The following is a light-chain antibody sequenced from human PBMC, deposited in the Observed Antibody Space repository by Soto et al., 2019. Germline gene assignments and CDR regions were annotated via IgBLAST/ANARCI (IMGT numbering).Light chain of an antibody. Sequence: DIVMTQSPLSLPVTPGEPASISCRSSQSLLHSNGYNYLDWYLQKPGQSLQLLIYLGSNRASGVPDRFSGSGSGTDFTLKISRVEAEDVGVYYCMQALQTPVTFGGGTKVEIK. CDR3: MQALQTPVT. J-gene: IGKJ4*01. CDR2: LGS. CDR1: QSLLHSNGYNY. V-gene: IGKV2-28*01.